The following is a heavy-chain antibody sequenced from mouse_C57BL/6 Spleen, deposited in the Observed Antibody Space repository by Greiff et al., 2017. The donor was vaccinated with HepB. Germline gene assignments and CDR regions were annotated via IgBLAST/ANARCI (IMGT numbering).Heavy chain of an antibody. D-gene: IGHD2-5*01. V-gene: IGHV5-12*01. CDR2: ISNGGGST. CDR3: ARCYSNGGAMDY. Sequence: EVQLQESGGGLVQPGGSLKLSCAASGFTFSDYYMYWVRQTPEKRLEWVADISNGGGSTYYPDTVKGRFTISRDNAKNTLYLQMRRLKSEDTAMYYCARCYSNGGAMDYWGQGTSVTVSS. CDR1: GFTFSDYY. J-gene: IGHJ4*01.